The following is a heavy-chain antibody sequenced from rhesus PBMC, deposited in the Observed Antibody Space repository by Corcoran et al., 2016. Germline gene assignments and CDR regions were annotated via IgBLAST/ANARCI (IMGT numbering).Heavy chain of an antibody. CDR2: ISGSGETP. Sequence: QLQLQESGPGLVKPSETLSLTCAVSGGSISSNYWSWIRQPPGKGLEWIGRISGSGETPAHHPSLKSRATISTDAAKNQLSLKLGSVTDADTAVYYCARDYGSSYGLDSWGQGVVVTVSS. CDR1: GGSISSNY. J-gene: IGHJ6*01. CDR3: ARDYGSSYGLDS. V-gene: IGHV4-173*01. D-gene: IGHD4-29*01.